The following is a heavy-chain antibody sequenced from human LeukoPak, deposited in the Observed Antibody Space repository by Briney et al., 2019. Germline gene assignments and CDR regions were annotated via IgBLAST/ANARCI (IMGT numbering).Heavy chain of an antibody. J-gene: IGHJ4*02. Sequence: ASVTVSCKASGYTFTSYAMHWVRQAPGQRLEWMGWINAGNGNTKYSQKFQGRVTITRDTSASTAYKELSSLRSEDTAVYYCATASGYYDFWSGYCGGLDYWGQGTLVTVSS. CDR3: ATASGYYDFWSGYCGGLDY. CDR1: GYTFTSYA. CDR2: INAGNGNT. D-gene: IGHD3-3*01. V-gene: IGHV1-3*01.